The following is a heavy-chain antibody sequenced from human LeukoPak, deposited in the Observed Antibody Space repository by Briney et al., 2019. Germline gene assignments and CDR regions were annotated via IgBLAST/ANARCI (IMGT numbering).Heavy chain of an antibody. J-gene: IGHJ6*03. CDR3: ARMTVYYYYMDV. D-gene: IGHD4-17*01. Sequence: SETLSLTCAVYGGSFSGYYWSWIRQPPGKGLEWIGEINHSGSTNYNPSLKSRVTISVDTSKNQFSLKLSSVTAADTAVYYCARMTVYYYYMDVWGKGTTVTVSS. CDR1: GGSFSGYY. CDR2: INHSGST. V-gene: IGHV4-34*01.